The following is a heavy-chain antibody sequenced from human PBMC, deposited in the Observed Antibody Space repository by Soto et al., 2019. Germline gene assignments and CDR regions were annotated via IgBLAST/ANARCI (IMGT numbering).Heavy chain of an antibody. CDR3: AREKIYDFWSGPSNWFDP. D-gene: IGHD3-3*01. CDR2: IYYSGST. Sequence: PSATLSLTCTVSGGSISSGGYYWSWIRQHPGKGLEWIGYIYYSGSTYYNPSLKSRVTISVDTSKNLFSLKLSSVTAADTAVFYCAREKIYDFWSGPSNWFDPWGQGTLVTVSS. J-gene: IGHJ5*02. CDR1: GGSISSGGYY. V-gene: IGHV4-31*03.